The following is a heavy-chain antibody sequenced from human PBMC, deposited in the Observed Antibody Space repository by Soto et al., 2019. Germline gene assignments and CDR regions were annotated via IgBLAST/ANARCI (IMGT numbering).Heavy chain of an antibody. D-gene: IGHD1-20*01. CDR1: GYIFTHYS. CDR2: VHVGNGDT. V-gene: IGHV1-3*01. Sequence: QVQLVQSGAEVRKPGASVKVSCKASGYIFTHYSMHWVRQAPGQSLEWVGWVHVGNGDTRLSQKVQGRVTITRDTSASTVYMELSSLTSEDKAVYYCARPFNSNDVLEVWGPGTLVTVSS. J-gene: IGHJ4*02. CDR3: ARPFNSNDVLEV.